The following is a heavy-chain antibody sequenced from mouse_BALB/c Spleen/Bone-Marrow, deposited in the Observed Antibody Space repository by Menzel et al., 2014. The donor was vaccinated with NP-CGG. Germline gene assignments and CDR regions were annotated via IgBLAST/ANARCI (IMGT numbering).Heavy chain of an antibody. CDR2: IDPANGNT. Sequence: VQLQQSGAELVKPGASVKLSCTASGFNIKDTYMHWVKQRPEQGLEWIGRIDPANGNTKYDPKFQGKATITADTSSNTAYLQLSSLTSEDTAVYYCARYYYGFYFDYWGQGTTLTVSS. J-gene: IGHJ2*01. CDR3: ARYYYGFYFDY. D-gene: IGHD1-1*01. V-gene: IGHV14-3*02. CDR1: GFNIKDTY.